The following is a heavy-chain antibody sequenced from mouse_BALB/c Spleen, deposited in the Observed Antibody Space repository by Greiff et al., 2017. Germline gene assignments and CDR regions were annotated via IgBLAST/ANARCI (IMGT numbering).Heavy chain of an antibody. D-gene: IGHD1-1*01. Sequence: QVQLQQSGAELARPGASVKMSCKASGYTFTSYTMHWVQQRPGQGLEWIGYINPSSGYTNYNQKFKDKATLTADKSSSTAYMQLSSLTSEDSAVYYCARGGYGSSSWFAYWGQGTLVTVSA. CDR2: INPSSGYT. CDR3: ARGGYGSSSWFAY. J-gene: IGHJ3*01. CDR1: GYTFTSYT. V-gene: IGHV1-4*01.